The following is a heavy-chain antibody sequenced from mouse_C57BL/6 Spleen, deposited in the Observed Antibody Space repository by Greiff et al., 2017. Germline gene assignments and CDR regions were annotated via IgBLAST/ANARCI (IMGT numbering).Heavy chain of an antibody. CDR2: ISGGGGNT. D-gene: IGHD3-2*02. Sequence: DVQLVESGGGLVKPGGSLKLSCAASGFTFSSYTMSWVRQTPEKRLEWVATISGGGGNTYYPDSVKGRFTISRDNAKNTLYLQMSSLRSEDTALYYCARGVSSGLTPYFDYWGQGTTLTVSS. V-gene: IGHV5-9*01. CDR3: ARGVSSGLTPYFDY. CDR1: GFTFSSYT. J-gene: IGHJ2*01.